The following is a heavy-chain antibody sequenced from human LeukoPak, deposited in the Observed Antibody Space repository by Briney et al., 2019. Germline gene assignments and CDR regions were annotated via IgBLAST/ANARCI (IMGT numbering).Heavy chain of an antibody. V-gene: IGHV4-34*01. J-gene: IGHJ4*02. CDR2: INHSGST. D-gene: IGHD3-10*01. Sequence: SETLSLTCAVYGGSFSGYYWSWIRQPPGKGLEWIGEINHSGSTNYNPSLKSRVTISVDTSKNQFSLKLSSVTAADTAVYYCARRLWFVGFDYWGQGTLVTVSS. CDR1: GGSFSGYY. CDR3: ARRLWFVGFDY.